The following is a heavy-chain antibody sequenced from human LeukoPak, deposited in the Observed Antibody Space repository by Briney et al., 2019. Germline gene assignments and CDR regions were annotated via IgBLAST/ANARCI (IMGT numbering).Heavy chain of an antibody. V-gene: IGHV4-39*01. CDR1: GGSISSSSYY. CDR3: ARSISSGRSLLSFDP. CDR2: IYYSGST. Sequence: SETLSLTCTVSGGSISSSSYYWGWIRQPPGKGLEWIGSIYYSGSTYYNPSLKSRVTISVDTSKNQFSLKLSSVTAADTAVYYCARSISSGRSLLSFDPWGQGTLVTVSS. D-gene: IGHD6-19*01. J-gene: IGHJ5*02.